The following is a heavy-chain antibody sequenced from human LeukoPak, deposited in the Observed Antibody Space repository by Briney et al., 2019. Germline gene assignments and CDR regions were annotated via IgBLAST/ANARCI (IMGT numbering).Heavy chain of an antibody. D-gene: IGHD3-22*01. J-gene: IGHJ4*02. V-gene: IGHV3-11*04. Sequence: GGSLRLSCAASGLTFSDYYMTWIRQAPGKGLEWVSSISGSGTTTYSADSVRGRFTVSRDNAKNSAFLYMNSLRAEDTAVYYCAIQITMIVVVPYFDYWGQGTLVTVSS. CDR3: AIQITMIVVVPYFDY. CDR2: ISGSGTTT. CDR1: GLTFSDYY.